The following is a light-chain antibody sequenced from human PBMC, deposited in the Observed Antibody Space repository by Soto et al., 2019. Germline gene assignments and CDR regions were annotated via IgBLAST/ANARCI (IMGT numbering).Light chain of an antibody. V-gene: IGLV4-69*01. Sequence: QSVLTQSPSASASLGASVKLTCTLSSGHNNYAIAWHQQQPEKGPRYLMKVNSDGSHSKGDGIPDRFSGSSSGAERYLTISSLQSEDEADYYCQTWGTGVQVVFGGGTKVTVL. CDR2: VNSDGSH. CDR3: QTWGTGVQVV. J-gene: IGLJ2*01. CDR1: SGHNNYA.